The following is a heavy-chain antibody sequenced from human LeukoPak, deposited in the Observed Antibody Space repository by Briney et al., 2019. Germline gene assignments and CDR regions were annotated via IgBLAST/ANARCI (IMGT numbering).Heavy chain of an antibody. CDR1: GYTFTGYY. J-gene: IGHJ4*02. V-gene: IGHV1-2*02. CDR3: ARGKYCSGGSCYSGFDY. Sequence: GASAKVSCKASGYTFTGYYMHWVRQAPGQGLEWMGWINPNSGGTNYAQKFQGRVTMTRDTSISTAYMELSRLRSDDTAVYYCARGKYCSGGSCYSGFDYWGQGTLVTVSS. CDR2: INPNSGGT. D-gene: IGHD2-15*01.